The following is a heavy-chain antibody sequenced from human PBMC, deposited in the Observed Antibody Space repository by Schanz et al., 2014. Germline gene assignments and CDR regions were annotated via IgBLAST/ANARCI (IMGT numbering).Heavy chain of an antibody. CDR3: ARHLPGGYNNHGWFDP. D-gene: IGHD4-4*01. CDR1: GGSIRGYY. Sequence: QVQLQESGPGLVKPSETLSLTCTVSGGSIRGYYCSWIRQPPGKGLEWIGYVHSSGSTNYNSSLKSRVPKTVDPSKTQFPRRLSSVPAADTAVYYCARHLPGGYNNHGWFDPWGQGTLVTVSS. V-gene: IGHV4-59*08. J-gene: IGHJ5*02. CDR2: VHSSGST.